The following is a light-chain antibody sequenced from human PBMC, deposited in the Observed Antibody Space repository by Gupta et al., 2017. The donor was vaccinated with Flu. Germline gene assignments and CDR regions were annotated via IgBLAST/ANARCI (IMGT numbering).Light chain of an antibody. CDR2: SDS. CDR3: QSNDNSRTRYV. Sequence: TIAWTGSTSDPGAGNDVSWYQQQPGKAPKLLMYSDSKRPSGVPERFSGSKSGTSATLAITGLQAEDEADYYCQSNDNSRTRYVFGVGTKVTVL. CDR1: TSDPGAGND. J-gene: IGLJ1*01. V-gene: IGLV1-40*01.